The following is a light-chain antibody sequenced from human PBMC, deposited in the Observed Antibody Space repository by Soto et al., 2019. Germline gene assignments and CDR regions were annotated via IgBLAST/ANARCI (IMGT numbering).Light chain of an antibody. CDR1: QRISTW. CDR3: QQLMSYPIT. CDR2: DAS. J-gene: IGKJ5*01. V-gene: IGKV1-5*01. Sequence: DIQMTQSPSTLSASVGDGVTITCRASQRISTWLAWYQQKPGKAPKLLIYDASSLQSGVPSRFSGSGSGTEFTLTISSLQPEDFATYYCQQLMSYPITFGQGTRLEIK.